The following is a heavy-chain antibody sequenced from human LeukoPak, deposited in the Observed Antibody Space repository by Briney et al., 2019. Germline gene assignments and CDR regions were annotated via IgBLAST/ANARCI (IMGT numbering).Heavy chain of an antibody. J-gene: IGHJ4*02. CDR1: GDSISSGSYY. CDR3: ARDGYYDSSGYYYL. D-gene: IGHD3-22*01. CDR2: IYTSGVT. Sequence: SETLSLTCTVSGDSISSGSYYWSWIRQPAGKALEWIGRIYTSGVTNYNPSLKSRVTISVDTSKNQFSLKLSSVTAADTAVYYCARDGYYDSSGYYYLWGQGTLVTVSS. V-gene: IGHV4-61*02.